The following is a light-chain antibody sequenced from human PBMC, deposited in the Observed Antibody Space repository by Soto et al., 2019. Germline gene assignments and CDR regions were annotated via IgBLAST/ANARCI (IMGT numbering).Light chain of an antibody. CDR2: SAS. CDR1: QNIRSH. J-gene: IGKJ5*01. Sequence: DIQMTQSPSAQSASVGDTVTITCRASQNIRSHLNWYQQKPGKAPELLIYSASRLQSGVPSRFGGSGSGTDFTLTISDLQPDDFATYYCQQYNSYFTFGQGTRLEIK. V-gene: IGKV1-39*01. CDR3: QQYNSYFT.